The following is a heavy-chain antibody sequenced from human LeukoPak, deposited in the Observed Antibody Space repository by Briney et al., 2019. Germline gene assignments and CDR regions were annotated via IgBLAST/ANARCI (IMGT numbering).Heavy chain of an antibody. V-gene: IGHV1-18*01. CDR2: ISAYNGNT. D-gene: IGHD3-16*01. CDR1: GYIFTNSS. CDR3: ARDGVRPLGY. J-gene: IGHJ4*02. Sequence: ASVKVSCKASGYIFTNSSISWVRQAPGQGLEWMGWISAYNGNTNYAQKFQGRVSMTTDTSTSTAYMELRSLRSDDTAIYYCARDGVRPLGYWGQGTLVTVPA.